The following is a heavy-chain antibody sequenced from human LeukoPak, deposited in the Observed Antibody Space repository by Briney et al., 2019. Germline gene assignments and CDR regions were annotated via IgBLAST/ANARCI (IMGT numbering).Heavy chain of an antibody. D-gene: IGHD3-3*01. Sequence: GGSLRLSCAASGFTFSSYAMSWVRQAPGKGLEWVSAISGSGGSTYYADSVQGRFTISRDNSKNTLYLQMNSLRAEDTAVYYCARVHYDFWSGYSDYWGQGTLVTVSS. CDR3: ARVHYDFWSGYSDY. V-gene: IGHV3-23*01. CDR2: ISGSGGST. CDR1: GFTFSSYA. J-gene: IGHJ4*02.